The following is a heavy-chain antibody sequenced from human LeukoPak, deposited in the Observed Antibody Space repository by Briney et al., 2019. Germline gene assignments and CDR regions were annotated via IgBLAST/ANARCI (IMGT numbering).Heavy chain of an antibody. CDR1: GYTFTSYG. Sequence: ASVKVSCKASGYTFTSYGISWVRQAPGQGLEWMGWINPNSGGTNYAQKFQGRVTMTRDTSISTAYMELSRLRSDDTAVYYCARDIAAAGRRAPPYYFDYWGQGTLVTVSP. CDR3: ARDIAAAGRRAPPYYFDY. J-gene: IGHJ4*02. V-gene: IGHV1-2*02. CDR2: INPNSGGT. D-gene: IGHD6-13*01.